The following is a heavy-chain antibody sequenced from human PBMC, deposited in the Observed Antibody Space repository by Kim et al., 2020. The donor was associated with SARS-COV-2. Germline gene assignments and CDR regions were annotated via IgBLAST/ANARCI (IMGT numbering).Heavy chain of an antibody. CDR1: GFTFSSYA. V-gene: IGHV3-30-3*01. Sequence: GGSLRLSCAASGFTFSSYALHWVRQTPGKGLEWVAVISYDGSDKYYADSVKGRFTISRDNSKNTLYLQMNSLRAEDTAVYYCARDPTIFGVVIQAYFDYWGQGTLVTVSS. CDR3: ARDPTIFGVVIQAYFDY. D-gene: IGHD3-3*01. J-gene: IGHJ4*02. CDR2: ISYDGSDK.